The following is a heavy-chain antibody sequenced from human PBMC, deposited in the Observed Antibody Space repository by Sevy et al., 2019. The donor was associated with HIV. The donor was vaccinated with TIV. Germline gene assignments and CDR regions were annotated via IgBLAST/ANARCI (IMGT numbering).Heavy chain of an antibody. J-gene: IGHJ6*02. Sequence: GGSLRLSCAASGFTFSTYWMSWVRQAPGKGLEWVANIKKDGSEKYYVDSVKGRFTISRANAKNSLHLQMKSLRAEDTAVYYCARDCSSTSCLWGLDVWGQGTTVTVSS. CDR2: IKKDGSEK. CDR3: ARDCSSTSCLWGLDV. V-gene: IGHV3-7*03. CDR1: GFTFSTYW. D-gene: IGHD2-2*01.